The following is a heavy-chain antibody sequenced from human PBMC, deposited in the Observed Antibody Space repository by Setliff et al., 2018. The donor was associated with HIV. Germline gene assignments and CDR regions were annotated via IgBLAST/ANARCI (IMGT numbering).Heavy chain of an antibody. V-gene: IGHV3-66*02. Sequence: PGESLKISCAASGVTVSKNYMSWVRQAPGKGLEWASVIYTGGATFYADSVKARFTISRDNSRNTLYLQMNSLRAEDTAEYYCARSNLRRYGDPDWYFDLWGRGTLVTVSS. J-gene: IGHJ2*01. CDR3: ARSNLRRYGDPDWYFDL. CDR2: IYTGGAT. D-gene: IGHD4-17*01. CDR1: GVTVSKNY.